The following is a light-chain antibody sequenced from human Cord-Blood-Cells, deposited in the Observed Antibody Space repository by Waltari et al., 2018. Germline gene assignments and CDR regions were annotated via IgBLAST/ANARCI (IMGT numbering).Light chain of an antibody. CDR1: SSNIGAGYD. Sequence: QSVLPQPPSVSGAPGQRVTISCTGSSSNIGAGYDVHWSQQLPGTAPKLLIYGNSNRPSGVPDRFSGSKSGTSASLAITGLQAEDEADYYCQSYDSSLSGSRVFGGGTKLTVL. CDR2: GNS. CDR3: QSYDSSLSGSRV. V-gene: IGLV1-40*01. J-gene: IGLJ3*02.